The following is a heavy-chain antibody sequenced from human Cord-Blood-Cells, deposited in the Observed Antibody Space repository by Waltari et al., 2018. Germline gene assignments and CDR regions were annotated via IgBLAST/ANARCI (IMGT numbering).Heavy chain of an antibody. CDR1: GGSISSSSYY. CDR2: IYYSGST. Sequence: QLQLQESGPGLVKPSETLSLTCTVSGGSISSSSYYWGWLRQPLGKGLEWIGSIYYSGSTYYNPSLKSRVTISVDTSKNQFSLKLSSVTAADTAVYYCARRYCSGGSCYSDDAFDIWGQGTMVTVSS. D-gene: IGHD2-15*01. J-gene: IGHJ3*02. CDR3: ARRYCSGGSCYSDDAFDI. V-gene: IGHV4-39*01.